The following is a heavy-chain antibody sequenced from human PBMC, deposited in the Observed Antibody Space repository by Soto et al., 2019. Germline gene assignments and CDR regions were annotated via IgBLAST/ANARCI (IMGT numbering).Heavy chain of an antibody. D-gene: IGHD2-15*01. CDR1: GFTFSSHA. Sequence: EVQLLESGGGLVQPGGSLRLSCAASGFTFSSHAMSWVRQAPGKGLEWVAGISDSGDSTYYADSVKGRFTISRDNSKNTLYLQMNSLRAEDTAVYYCAKDSLVYCSGGSCYSDYWGQGTLVTVSS. J-gene: IGHJ4*02. CDR3: AKDSLVYCSGGSCYSDY. CDR2: ISDSGDST. V-gene: IGHV3-23*01.